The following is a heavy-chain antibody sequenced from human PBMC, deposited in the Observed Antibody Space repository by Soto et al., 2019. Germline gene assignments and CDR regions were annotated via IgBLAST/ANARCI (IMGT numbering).Heavy chain of an antibody. D-gene: IGHD6-6*01. CDR1: GFSLSTSGVG. Sequence: QITLKESGPTLVKPTQTLTLTCTFSGFSLSTSGVGVGWIRQPPGKALEWLALIYWDDDKRYSPSLKSRLTISKDTSKNQVVLTMTNMDPVDTATYYCAHSPKIAARYRRYYFDYWGQGTLVTVSS. J-gene: IGHJ4*02. CDR3: AHSPKIAARYRRYYFDY. V-gene: IGHV2-5*02. CDR2: IYWDDDK.